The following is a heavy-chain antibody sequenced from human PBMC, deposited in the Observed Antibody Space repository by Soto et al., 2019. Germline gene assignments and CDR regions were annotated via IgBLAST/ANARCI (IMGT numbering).Heavy chain of an antibody. V-gene: IGHV4-34*02. J-gene: IGHJ6*03. Sequence: QVQLQQWGAGLLKPSETLSLTCAIYGGSFSGYYWSWIRQSPGKGLVWIGEITHSGGTNYNPSLKSRVTIPINTSRNWFSLRLSSLTAADTAVYYCARVLMLRGTIVPEGYSYHMDLWGKGTTVTVSS. CDR2: ITHSGGT. D-gene: IGHD3-10*01. CDR3: ARVLMLRGTIVPEGYSYHMDL. CDR1: GGSFSGYY.